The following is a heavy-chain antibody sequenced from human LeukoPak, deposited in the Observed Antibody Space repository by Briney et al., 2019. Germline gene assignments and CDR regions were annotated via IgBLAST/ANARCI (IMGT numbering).Heavy chain of an antibody. CDR3: TTGRRYQLYDY. CDR1: GNTLTELS. V-gene: IGHV1-24*01. CDR2: FAPEDGEA. J-gene: IGHJ4*02. Sequence: GASVKVSCKVFGNTLTELSMHWVRQAPGKGLESMGGFAPEDGEAIYAQQFRGRLTMTEDTSTDTAYMELSSLTSEDTAVYYCTTGRRYQLYDYWGQGTLVTVSS. D-gene: IGHD1-1*01.